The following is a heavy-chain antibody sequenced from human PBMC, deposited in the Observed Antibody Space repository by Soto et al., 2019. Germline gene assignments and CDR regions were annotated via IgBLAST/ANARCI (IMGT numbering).Heavy chain of an antibody. D-gene: IGHD3-10*01. CDR2: VNPIISLS. CDR1: GDTFSFYS. CDR3: ATSYGSGYRAFDY. Sequence: QVQLVQSGAEVKRPGSSVKVSCKASGDTFSFYSINWVRQAPGLGLEWMGRVNPIISLSNYAQRFQGRVTMTADKSTSTAYMVLSSVTSEDTAIYYCATSYGSGYRAFDYWGQGDQVIVSS. J-gene: IGHJ4*02. V-gene: IGHV1-69*02.